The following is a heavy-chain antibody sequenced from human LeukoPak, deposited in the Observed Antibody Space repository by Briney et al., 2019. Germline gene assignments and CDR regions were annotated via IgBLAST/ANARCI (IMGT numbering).Heavy chain of an antibody. CDR2: ISYDGGNK. Sequence: GGSLRLSCVASGFTFSIYALHWVRQAPGKGLEWVAVISYDGGNKYYADSVKGRFTISRDKSKKTLYLQMNSLRAEDTAVYNCARVDDSSGYYPTYFDYWGQGTLVTVSS. D-gene: IGHD3-22*01. CDR1: GFTFSIYA. J-gene: IGHJ4*02. V-gene: IGHV3-30-3*01. CDR3: ARVDDSSGYYPTYFDY.